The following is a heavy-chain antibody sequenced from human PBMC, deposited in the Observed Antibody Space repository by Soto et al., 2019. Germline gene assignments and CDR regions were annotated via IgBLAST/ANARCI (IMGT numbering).Heavy chain of an antibody. CDR3: ARDPSSTFYDYIWGSPTPMDV. J-gene: IGHJ6*03. CDR2: IQQDGSEK. D-gene: IGHD3-16*01. Sequence: GGSLRLSCAASGFTFSSFWMSWVRQAPGKGLEWVANIQQDGSEKYYVDSVKGRFTISRDNAKNSLYLLMNSLRAEDTAVYYCARDPSSTFYDYIWGSPTPMDVWGKGTTVTVSS. V-gene: IGHV3-7*01. CDR1: GFTFSSFW.